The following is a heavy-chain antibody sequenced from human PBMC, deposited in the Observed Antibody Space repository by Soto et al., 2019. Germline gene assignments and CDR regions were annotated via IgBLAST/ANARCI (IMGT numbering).Heavy chain of an antibody. V-gene: IGHV1-18*01. CDR1: GYTPTNYD. J-gene: IGHJ4*02. CDR3: ARALYRSGTYYAFDN. CDR2: ISAYNGNR. D-gene: IGHD1-26*01. Sequence: QVPLVQSGAEVKKPGASVTVSCKTSGYTPTNYDIGWVRQAPGQGLEWMGWISAYNGNRNSAQKLQGRLTMTTDTSTKTAYMELRSLRSDDTVVYYCARALYRSGTYYAFDNWGQGTLVTVSS.